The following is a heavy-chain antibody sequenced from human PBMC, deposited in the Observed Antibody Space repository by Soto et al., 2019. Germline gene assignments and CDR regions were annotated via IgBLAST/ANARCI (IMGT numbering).Heavy chain of an antibody. CDR2: INHSGST. CDR1: GGSFSGYY. D-gene: IGHD3-10*01. V-gene: IGHV4-34*01. CDR3: ARGRGYGSGSYYSTDYYYGMDV. J-gene: IGHJ6*02. Sequence: SETLSLTCAVYGGSFSGYYWSWIRQPPGKGLEWIGEINHSGSTNYNPSLKSRVTISVDTSKNQFSLKLSSVTAADTAVYYCARGRGYGSGSYYSTDYYYGMDVWGQGTTVTVSS.